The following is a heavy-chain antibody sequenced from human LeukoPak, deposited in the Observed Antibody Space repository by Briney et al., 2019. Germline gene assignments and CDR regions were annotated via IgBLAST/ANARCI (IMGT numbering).Heavy chain of an antibody. CDR1: GGSISSYY. D-gene: IGHD3-22*01. V-gene: IGHV4-59*01. J-gene: IGHJ4*02. CDR2: IYYSGST. CDR3: TTYSDITGSFDH. Sequence: SETLSLTCTVSGGSISSYYWSWIRQPPGKGLEWIGYIYYSGSTNYKPSLKSRVTISVDTSKNQFSLDMTSVTVADTAVYYCTTYSDITGSFDHWGQGTLVTVSS.